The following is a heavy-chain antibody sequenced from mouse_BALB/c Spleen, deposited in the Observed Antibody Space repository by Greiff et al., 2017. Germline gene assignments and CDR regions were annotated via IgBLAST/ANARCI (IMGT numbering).Heavy chain of an antibody. CDR3: ASVLGRHAMDY. Sequence: VQLQQSGAELVRPGVSVKISCKGSGYTFTDYAMHWVKQSHAKSLEWIGVISTYYGDASYNQKFKGKATMTVDKSSSTAYMELARLTSEDSAIYYCASVLGRHAMDYWGQGTSVTVSS. CDR2: ISTYYGDA. D-gene: IGHD4-1*01. V-gene: IGHV1S137*01. CDR1: GYTFTDYA. J-gene: IGHJ4*01.